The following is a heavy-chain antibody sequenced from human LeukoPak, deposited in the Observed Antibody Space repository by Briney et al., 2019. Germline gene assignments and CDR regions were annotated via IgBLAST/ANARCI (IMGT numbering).Heavy chain of an antibody. CDR1: GFTFGDYD. D-gene: IGHD5-12*01. V-gene: IGHV3-43*02. CDR2: IRADGATT. J-gene: IGHJ4*02. CDR3: ARSAGIAATIVLGY. Sequence: GGSLRLSCAASGFTFGDYDMHWVRQAPGKGLEWVSLIRADGATTRYTDSVKGRFTISRDNSKNTLYLQMNSLRAEDTAVYYCARSAGIAATIVLGYWGQGTLVTVSS.